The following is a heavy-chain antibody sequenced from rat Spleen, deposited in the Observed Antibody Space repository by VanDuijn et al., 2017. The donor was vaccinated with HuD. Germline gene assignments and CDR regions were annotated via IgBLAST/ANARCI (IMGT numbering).Heavy chain of an antibody. CDR3: ARRGLGSFDY. CDR1: GFTFSNYD. Sequence: EVQLVESGGGLVQPGRSLKLSCAASGFTFSNYDMAWVRQAPTKGLEWVASISDDGSSTYYPDSVKGRFTISRDNAKSTLYLQMDSLRSEDTATYYCARRGLGSFDYWGQGVMVTVSS. V-gene: IGHV5S23*01. CDR2: ISDDGSST. J-gene: IGHJ2*01. D-gene: IGHD5-1*01.